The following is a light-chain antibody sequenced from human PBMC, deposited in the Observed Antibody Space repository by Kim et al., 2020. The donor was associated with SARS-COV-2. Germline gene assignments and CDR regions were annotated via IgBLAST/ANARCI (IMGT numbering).Light chain of an antibody. CDR2: EVS. CDR3: SSYAGSNSWV. J-gene: IGLJ3*02. CDR1: SSDIGDYTY. V-gene: IGLV2-8*01. Sequence: QSALTQPPSASGSPGQSVTISCTGTSSDIGDYTYVSWYQHHPGQAPKLMIYEVSKRPSGVPDRFSGSKSSNTASLTVSGLQAEDEADYFCSSYAGSNSWVFGGGTQLTVL.